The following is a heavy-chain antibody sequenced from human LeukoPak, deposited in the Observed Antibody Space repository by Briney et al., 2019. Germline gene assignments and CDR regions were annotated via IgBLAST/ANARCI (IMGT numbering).Heavy chain of an antibody. CDR1: GTFFSSYY. J-gene: IGHJ4*02. Sequence: SETLSLTCAVSGTFFSSYYWSWIRQPPGKGLEWIGEVNHSGYTNDNPSLKSRVTISVDTSKNQFSLRLRSVTAADTAVYFCARMTTGHDFWGQGTLVTVSS. CDR2: VNHSGYT. V-gene: IGHV4-34*01. CDR3: ARMTTGHDF. D-gene: IGHD4-17*01.